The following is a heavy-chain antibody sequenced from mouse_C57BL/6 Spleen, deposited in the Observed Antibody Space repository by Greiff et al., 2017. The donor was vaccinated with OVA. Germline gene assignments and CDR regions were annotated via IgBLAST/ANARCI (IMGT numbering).Heavy chain of an antibody. CDR2: IDPETGGT. Sequence: QVQLKESGAELVRPGASVTLSCKASGSTFTDYEMHWVKQTPVHGLEWIGAIDPETGGTAYNQKFKGKAILTADKSSSTAYMELRSLTSEDSAVYYCTRYYSNYYAMDYWGQGTSVTVSS. J-gene: IGHJ4*01. CDR3: TRYYSNYYAMDY. D-gene: IGHD2-5*01. CDR1: GSTFTDYE. V-gene: IGHV1-15*01.